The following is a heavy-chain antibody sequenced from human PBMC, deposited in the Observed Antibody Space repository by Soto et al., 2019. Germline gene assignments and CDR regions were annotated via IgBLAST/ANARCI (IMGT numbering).Heavy chain of an antibody. CDR1: GFTFSSYS. V-gene: IGHV3-48*01. CDR3: ARDQSHHYYDSSGYYY. Sequence: EVQLVESGGGLVQPGGSLRLSCAASGFTFSSYSMNWVRQAPGKGLEWVSYISSSSSTIYYADSVKGRFTISRDNAKNSLYLQMNSLRAEDTAVYYCARDQSHHYYDSSGYYYWGQGTLVTVSS. J-gene: IGHJ4*02. D-gene: IGHD3-22*01. CDR2: ISSSSSTI.